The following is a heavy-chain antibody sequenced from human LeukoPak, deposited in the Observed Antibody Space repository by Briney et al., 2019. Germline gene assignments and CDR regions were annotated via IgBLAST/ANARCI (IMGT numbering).Heavy chain of an antibody. J-gene: IGHJ4*02. CDR1: GGSISSGSYY. CDR2: IYTSGST. Sequence: PSQNLSLTCTVSGGSISSGSYYWSWIRQPAGKGLEWIGRIYTSGSTNYNPSLKSRVTISVDTSKNQFSLKLSSVTAADTAVYYCARGGELSNDYWGQGTLVTVSS. CDR3: ARGGELSNDY. V-gene: IGHV4-61*02. D-gene: IGHD1-26*01.